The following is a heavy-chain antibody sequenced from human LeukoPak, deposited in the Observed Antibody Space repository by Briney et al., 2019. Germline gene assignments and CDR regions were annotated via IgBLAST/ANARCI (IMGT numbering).Heavy chain of an antibody. CDR3: ARDPTFYGSGSPRLDY. CDR1: GFTVSDYY. V-gene: IGHV3-11*04. D-gene: IGHD3-10*01. Sequence: GGSLRLSCAASGFTVSDYYMSWIRQAPGKGLEWVSYISSSGGTIYYADSVKGRFTISRDNSKNTLYLQMNSLRAEDTAVYYCARDPTFYGSGSPRLDYWGQGTLVTVSS. CDR2: ISSSGGTI. J-gene: IGHJ4*02.